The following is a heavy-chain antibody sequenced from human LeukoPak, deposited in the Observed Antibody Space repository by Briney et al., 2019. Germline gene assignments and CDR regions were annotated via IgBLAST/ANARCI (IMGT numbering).Heavy chain of an antibody. CDR2: ISSSSNYI. D-gene: IGHD3-10*01. CDR3: ARDPGPGRGV. J-gene: IGHJ6*02. CDR1: GFTFTTYN. V-gene: IGHV3-21*01. Sequence: GGSLRLSCVASGFTFTTYNMNWVRQAPGEGLEWVSSISSSSNYIYYGDSVKGRFTISRDNAKNSLYLHMNSLRAEDTAVYYCARDPGPGRGVWGQGTTVTVSS.